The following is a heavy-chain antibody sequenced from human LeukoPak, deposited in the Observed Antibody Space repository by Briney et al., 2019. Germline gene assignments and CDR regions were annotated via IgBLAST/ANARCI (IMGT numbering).Heavy chain of an antibody. CDR1: GSTFTDSY. V-gene: IGHV1-2*02. D-gene: IGHD3-22*01. Sequence: ASVKVSCKASGSTFTDSYIHWVRQAPGHGLEWMGWTNPDSGAANYALNFQGRVAMTRDTSISTAYMDLTRLKSGDTAIYYCARAPITMIIVAQFDHWGQGTLVTVSS. CDR3: ARAPITMIIVAQFDH. CDR2: TNPDSGAA. J-gene: IGHJ4*02.